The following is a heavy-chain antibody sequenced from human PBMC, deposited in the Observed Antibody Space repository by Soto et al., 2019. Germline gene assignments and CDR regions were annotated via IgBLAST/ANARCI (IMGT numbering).Heavy chain of an antibody. CDR3: ARGKTGTNYFDY. CDR2: ISYSGST. CDR1: GDSMSSSNW. V-gene: IGHV4-4*02. J-gene: IGHJ4*02. Sequence: SETLSLTCTVSGDSMSSSNWWNWVRQSPGKGLEWIGFISYSGSTYYNASLKSRVTISVDTSKNQFSLKLSSVTAADTAVYYCARGKTGTNYFDYWGQGTLVTVSS. D-gene: IGHD1-1*01.